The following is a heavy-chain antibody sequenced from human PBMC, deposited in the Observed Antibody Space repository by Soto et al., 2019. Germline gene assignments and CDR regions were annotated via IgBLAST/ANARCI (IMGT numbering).Heavy chain of an antibody. Sequence: QVQLVQSGAEVKKPGASVKVSCKASGYTFTSYGISWVRQAPGLGLEWMGWISAYNGNTNYAQKFQGRVTMTTDTSTSTAYMELRSLRSDDTAVYYCARDGDSGGYFYYSGMDFWGQGTTVTVSS. D-gene: IGHD3-22*01. V-gene: IGHV1-18*04. J-gene: IGHJ6*02. CDR2: ISAYNGNT. CDR1: GYTFTSYG. CDR3: ARDGDSGGYFYYSGMDF.